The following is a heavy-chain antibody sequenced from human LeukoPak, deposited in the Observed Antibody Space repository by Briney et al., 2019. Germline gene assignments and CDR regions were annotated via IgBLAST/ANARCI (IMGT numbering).Heavy chain of an antibody. Sequence: PGGSLRLSCAASGFTFSSYSMNWVRQAPGKGLEWVSAISGSGVSTYYADSVKGRFTISRDNSNNTLYLQMNSLRAEDTAVYYCAKIPYNSDYYMWGQGTLVTVSS. CDR2: ISGSGVST. D-gene: IGHD5-12*01. J-gene: IGHJ4*02. CDR1: GFTFSSYS. CDR3: AKIPYNSDYYM. V-gene: IGHV3-23*01.